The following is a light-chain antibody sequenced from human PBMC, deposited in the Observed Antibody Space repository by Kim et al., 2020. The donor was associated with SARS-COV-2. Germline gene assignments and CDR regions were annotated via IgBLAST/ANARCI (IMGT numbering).Light chain of an antibody. Sequence: ELTQPPSAPGTPGQRVTISCSGSSSNIGSNTVNWYQQLPGTAPKLLIYSNNQRPSGVPDRFSGSKSGTSASLAISGLQSEDEADYYCAAWDDSLNGFYVFGTGTKVTVL. V-gene: IGLV1-44*01. CDR3: AAWDDSLNGFYV. J-gene: IGLJ1*01. CDR2: SNN. CDR1: SSNIGSNT.